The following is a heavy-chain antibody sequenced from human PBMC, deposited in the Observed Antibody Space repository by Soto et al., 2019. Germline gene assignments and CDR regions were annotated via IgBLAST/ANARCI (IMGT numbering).Heavy chain of an antibody. CDR2: ISGSGGST. J-gene: IGHJ4*02. V-gene: IGHV3-23*01. D-gene: IGHD3-10*01. CDR3: AKAPSTTYGSGSYYNMRNYFDY. Sequence: GGSLRLSCAASGFTFSSYAMSWVRQAPGKGLEWVSAISGSGGSTYYADSVKGRFTISRDNSKNTLYLQMNSLRAEDTAVYYCAKAPSTTYGSGSYYNMRNYFDYWGQGTLVTVSS. CDR1: GFTFSSYA.